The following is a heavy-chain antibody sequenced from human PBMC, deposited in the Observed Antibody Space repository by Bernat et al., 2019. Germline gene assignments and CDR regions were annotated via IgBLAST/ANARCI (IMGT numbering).Heavy chain of an antibody. D-gene: IGHD4-17*01. CDR2: ISSSGSTI. CDR1: GFTFSSYE. J-gene: IGHJ6*03. CDR3: AESGGYGDYSPDYMDV. Sequence: EVQLVESGGGLVQPGGSLRLSCAASGFTFSSYEMNWVRQAPGKGLEWVSYISSSGSTIYYADSVKGRFTISRDNAKNSLYLQMNSLRAEDTAVYYCAESGGYGDYSPDYMDVWGKGTTVTVSS. V-gene: IGHV3-48*03.